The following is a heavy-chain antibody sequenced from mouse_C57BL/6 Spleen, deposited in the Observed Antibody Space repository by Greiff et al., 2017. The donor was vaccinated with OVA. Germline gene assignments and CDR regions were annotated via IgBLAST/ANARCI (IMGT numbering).Heavy chain of an antibody. Sequence: VQLQQSGAELVRPGASVKLTCTASGFNIKDDYMHWVKQSPEQGLEWIGWIDPENGDTEYASKFQGKATITADTSSNTAYLQLSSLTSEDTAVYYCTTQGQLRLAWFAYWGQGTLVTVSA. D-gene: IGHD3-2*02. V-gene: IGHV14-4*01. CDR2: IDPENGDT. CDR3: TTQGQLRLAWFAY. CDR1: GFNIKDDY. J-gene: IGHJ3*01.